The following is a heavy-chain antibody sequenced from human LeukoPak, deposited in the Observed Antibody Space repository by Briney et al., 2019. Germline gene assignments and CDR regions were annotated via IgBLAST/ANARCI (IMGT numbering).Heavy chain of an antibody. Sequence: GGSLKISCQGSGYSFTSYWIGWVRQMPGKGLEWMGVIYPGDSDTRYSPSFQGQVTISADKSISTAYLQWRSLKASDTAIYYCATRGGSSSYYWGQGTLVTVSS. CDR1: GYSFTSYW. V-gene: IGHV5-51*01. J-gene: IGHJ4*02. D-gene: IGHD6-6*01. CDR3: ATRGGSSSYY. CDR2: IYPGDSDT.